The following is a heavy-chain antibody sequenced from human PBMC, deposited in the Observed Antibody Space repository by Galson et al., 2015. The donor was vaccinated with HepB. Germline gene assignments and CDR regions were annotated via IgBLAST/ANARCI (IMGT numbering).Heavy chain of an antibody. CDR3: ARDYASSWYFNHYYGMDV. V-gene: IGHV3-30*04. D-gene: IGHD6-13*01. CDR2: ISYDGSNK. J-gene: IGHJ6*02. Sequence: SLRLSCAASGFTFSSYAMHWVRQAPGKGLERVPVISYDGSNKYYADSVTGRFTISRDNSKNTLYLQMNSLRAEDTAVYYCARDYASSWYFNHYYGMDVWGQGTTVTVSS. CDR1: GFTFSSYA.